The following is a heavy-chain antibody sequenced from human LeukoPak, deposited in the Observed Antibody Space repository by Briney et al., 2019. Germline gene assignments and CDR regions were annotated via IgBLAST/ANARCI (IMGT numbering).Heavy chain of an antibody. Sequence: GGSLRLACAASGFTFSSYAMSWVRQAPGNVLEWVSAISGSGGSTYYADSVKGRSTISRDKSKNTLYLQMNSLRAEDTAVYYCARDYCGGDCYAFDIWGQGTMVTVSS. D-gene: IGHD2-21*02. CDR3: ARDYCGGDCYAFDI. V-gene: IGHV3-23*01. CDR1: GFTFSSYA. J-gene: IGHJ3*02. CDR2: ISGSGGST.